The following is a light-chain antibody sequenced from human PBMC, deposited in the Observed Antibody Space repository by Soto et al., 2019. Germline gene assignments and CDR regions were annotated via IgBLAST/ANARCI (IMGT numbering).Light chain of an antibody. CDR3: QSRWT. Sequence: EIVLTQSPGTLSLSPGERATLSCRASQSVSSSYLAWYQQKPGQAPRLLIYGASSRATGIPDRFSGSGSGPDFTLTISRLEPEDFAVYYCQSRWTCGQGTKVEIK. J-gene: IGKJ1*01. V-gene: IGKV3-20*01. CDR2: GAS. CDR1: QSVSSSY.